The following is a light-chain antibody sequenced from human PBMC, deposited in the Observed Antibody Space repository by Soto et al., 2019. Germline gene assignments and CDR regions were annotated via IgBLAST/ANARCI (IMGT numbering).Light chain of an antibody. CDR2: GAS. Sequence: EIVLTQSPATLSVSPGERATLSCRASQSVGSNLAWFQQKPGQAPRLLIYGASTRATGVPARFSGSGSGTEFTLTISSLQSEDFAVYYCQQYNGWPITFGQGTRLEIK. J-gene: IGKJ5*01. CDR3: QQYNGWPIT. CDR1: QSVGSN. V-gene: IGKV3-15*01.